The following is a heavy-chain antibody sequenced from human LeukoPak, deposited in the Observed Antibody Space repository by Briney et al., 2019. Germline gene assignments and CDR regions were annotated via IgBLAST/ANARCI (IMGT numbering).Heavy chain of an antibody. CDR1: GVSISSGSYY. CDR2: IYTSGST. J-gene: IGHJ4*02. Sequence: PSETLSLTCTVSGVSISSGSYYWRWIRQPAGKGLEWIGRIYTSGSTNYNPSLKSRVTISVDTSKNQFSLKLSSVTAAGTAVYYCARDGSRGSGYWGQGTLVTVSS. V-gene: IGHV4-61*02. CDR3: ARDGSRGSGY. D-gene: IGHD2-15*01.